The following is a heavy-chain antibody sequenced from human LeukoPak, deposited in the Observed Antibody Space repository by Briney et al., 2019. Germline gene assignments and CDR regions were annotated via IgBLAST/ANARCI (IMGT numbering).Heavy chain of an antibody. Sequence: PGGSLRLSCAASGFTFSSYSMNWVRQAPGKGLEWVSYISSSVSTIYYADSVKGRFTISRDNAKNSLYLQMNSLRAEDTAVYYCAREFVGTTSYYYYYMDVWGEGTTVTVSS. V-gene: IGHV3-48*01. CDR1: GFTFSSYS. J-gene: IGHJ6*03. CDR3: AREFVGTTSYYYYYMDV. D-gene: IGHD1-26*01. CDR2: ISSSVSTI.